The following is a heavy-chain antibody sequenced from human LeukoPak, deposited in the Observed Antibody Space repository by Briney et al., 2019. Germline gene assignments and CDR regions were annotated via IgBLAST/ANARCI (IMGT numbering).Heavy chain of an antibody. V-gene: IGHV3-49*04. D-gene: IGHD6-13*01. CDR1: GFTFGDYG. Sequence: PGRSLRLSCTASGFTFGDYGMSWVRQAPGKGLECVGFIRRKAFGATTEYAASVKGRFTMSRDDSESIAYLQMNSLKTEDTAMYYCTRNPLSGSSQNCYYMDVWGKGTTVTVSS. J-gene: IGHJ6*03. CDR2: IRRKAFGATT. CDR3: TRNPLSGSSQNCYYMDV.